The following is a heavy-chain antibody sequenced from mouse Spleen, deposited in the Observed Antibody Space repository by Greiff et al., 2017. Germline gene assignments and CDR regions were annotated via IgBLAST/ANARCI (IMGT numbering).Heavy chain of an antibody. CDR2: IRLKSDNYAT. D-gene: IGHD4-1*01. CDR1: GFTFSNYW. V-gene: IGHV6-3*01. CDR3: TGSLGPFAY. Sequence: EVKVEESGGGLVQPGGSMKLSCVASGFTFSNYWMNWVRQSPEKGLEWVAQIRLKSDNYATHYAESVKGRFTISRDDSKSSVYLQMNNLRAEDTGIYYCTGSLGPFAYWGQGTLVTVSA. J-gene: IGHJ3*01.